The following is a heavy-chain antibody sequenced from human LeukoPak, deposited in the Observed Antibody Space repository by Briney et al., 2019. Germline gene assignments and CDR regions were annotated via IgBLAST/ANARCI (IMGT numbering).Heavy chain of an antibody. D-gene: IGHD3-3*01. V-gene: IGHV3-7*01. Sequence: GGSLRLSCAASGFTSYTYWMSWVRQAPGKGLEWVANIKQDGSEKYYVDSVEGRFTISRDNAKKSLYLQMNSLRAEDTAVYYCASGFLDDFWSGHFWGQGTLVTVSS. J-gene: IGHJ4*02. CDR2: IKQDGSEK. CDR1: GFTSYTYW. CDR3: ASGFLDDFWSGHF.